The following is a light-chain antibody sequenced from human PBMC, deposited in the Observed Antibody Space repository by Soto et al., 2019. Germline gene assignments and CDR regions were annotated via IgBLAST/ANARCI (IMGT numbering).Light chain of an antibody. CDR1: SSDVGGYSY. V-gene: IGLV2-14*03. Sequence: QSALTQPASVSGSPGQSITISCTGTSSDVGGYSYVSWYQQHPGKAPKLMIYDVSNRPSGISNRFSGSKSGNTASLTISGLQAEDEADYYCSSFTSSTTLVFGGGTKRTVL. CDR2: DVS. J-gene: IGLJ2*01. CDR3: SSFTSSTTLV.